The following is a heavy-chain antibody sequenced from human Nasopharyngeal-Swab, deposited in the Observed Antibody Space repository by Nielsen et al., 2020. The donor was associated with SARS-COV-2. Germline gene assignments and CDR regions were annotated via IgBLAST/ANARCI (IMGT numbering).Heavy chain of an antibody. CDR2: SNPNSGGT. J-gene: IGHJ5*02. V-gene: IGHV1-2*04. CDR3: ARDLGCSSTSCYEGNWFDP. Sequence: VRQAPGQGLEWMGWSNPNSGGTNYAQKFQGWVTMTRDTSISTAYMELSSLRSEDTAVYYCARDLGCSSTSCYEGNWFDPWGQGTLVTVSS. D-gene: IGHD2-2*01.